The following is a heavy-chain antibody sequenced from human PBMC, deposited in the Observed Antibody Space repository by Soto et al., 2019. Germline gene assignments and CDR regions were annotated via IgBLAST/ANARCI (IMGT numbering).Heavy chain of an antibody. Sequence: ASVKVSSKAPGNSFTSYGIAWVRQVPGQGPEWQGWTSTYNGRTTYAQNVQGRVVMTADTCTDIVYLELRSLRSNDTAMCYCGRCGNDSYAMDVWGQGTTVTVSS. CDR3: GRCGNDSYAMDV. CDR2: TSTYNGRT. V-gene: IGHV1-18*01. J-gene: IGHJ6*02. CDR1: GNSFTSYG.